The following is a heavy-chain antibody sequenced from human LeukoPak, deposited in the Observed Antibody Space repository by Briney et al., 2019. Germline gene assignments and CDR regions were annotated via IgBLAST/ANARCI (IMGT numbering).Heavy chain of an antibody. Sequence: PSETLSLTCTVSGGSISSYYWSWIRQPAGKGLEWIGRIDKSGRTNYNPTLKSRVTMSVDTSKNQFSLKLNSMTAADTAVYYCARGVYIAAAQYAYWGQGTLVTVSS. CDR2: IDKSGRT. V-gene: IGHV4-4*07. D-gene: IGHD6-13*01. CDR3: ARGVYIAAAQYAY. J-gene: IGHJ4*02. CDR1: GGSISSYY.